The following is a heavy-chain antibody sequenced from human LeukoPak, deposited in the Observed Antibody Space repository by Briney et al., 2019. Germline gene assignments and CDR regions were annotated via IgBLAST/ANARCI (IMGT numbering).Heavy chain of an antibody. CDR2: ISGSGGST. CDR1: GFTFSSYA. V-gene: IGHV3-23*01. Sequence: GESLKISCAASGFTFSSYAMSWVRQAPGKGLEWVSAISGSGGSTNYAPSVKGRFTISRDNSKHTLYLQMNSLRAEDTAVYYCAKTLFYDRGHETFQHWGQGTLVTVSS. J-gene: IGHJ1*01. D-gene: IGHD2/OR15-2a*01. CDR3: AKTLFYDRGHETFQH.